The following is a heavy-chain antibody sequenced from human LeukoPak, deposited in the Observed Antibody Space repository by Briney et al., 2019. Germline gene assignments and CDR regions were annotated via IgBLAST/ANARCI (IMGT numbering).Heavy chain of an antibody. CDR2: IYYSGST. D-gene: IGHD3-3*01. Sequence: SETLSLICTVSGGSISSGDYYWSWIRQPPGKGLEWIGYIYYSGSTYYNPSLKSRVTISVDTSKNQFSLKLSSVTAADTAVYYCARAHGVATIFYWGQGTLVTVSS. V-gene: IGHV4-30-4*01. CDR3: ARAHGVATIFY. J-gene: IGHJ4*02. CDR1: GGSISSGDYY.